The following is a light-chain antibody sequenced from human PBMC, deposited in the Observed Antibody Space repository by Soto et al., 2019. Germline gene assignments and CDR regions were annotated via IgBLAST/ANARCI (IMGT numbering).Light chain of an antibody. CDR1: QRISSNF. CDR2: GAS. V-gene: IGKV3-20*01. J-gene: IGKJ4*01. Sequence: ETVLRQSPGTLSLSPGERATLSCRASQRISSNFLAWYQQKPGQAPRLLIYGASNRATGIPDRFSGSGSGTDFTLTISRLEPEDFAVYYCQQYGSSRLTFGGGTKVDI. CDR3: QQYGSSRLT.